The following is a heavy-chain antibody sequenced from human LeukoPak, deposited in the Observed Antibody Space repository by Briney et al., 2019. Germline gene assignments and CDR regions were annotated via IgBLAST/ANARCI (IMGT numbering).Heavy chain of an antibody. D-gene: IGHD2-2*01. Sequence: PGGSLRLSCAASGFTFSSYSMSWVRQAPGKGPEWVSSISSSSSYIYYADSVKGRFTISRDNAKNSLYLQMNSLRAEDTALYYCAKGTLGSCSGATCYEFDNWGQGTLVTVSS. V-gene: IGHV3-21*04. J-gene: IGHJ4*02. CDR2: ISSSSSYI. CDR1: GFTFSSYS. CDR3: AKGTLGSCSGATCYEFDN.